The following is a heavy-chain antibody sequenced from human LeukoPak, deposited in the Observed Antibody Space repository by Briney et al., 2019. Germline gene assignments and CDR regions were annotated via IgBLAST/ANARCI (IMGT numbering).Heavy chain of an antibody. D-gene: IGHD3-10*01. V-gene: IGHV4-39*07. CDR3: ARDARVQKWFGELLKTTTYYFDY. J-gene: IGHJ4*02. CDR1: GGSISSGTYY. CDR2: IYYSGST. Sequence: PSETLSLTCTVSGGSISSGTYYWGWIRQPPGKGLEWIGSIYYSGSTYYNPSLRSRVSISVDTSKNQFSLKLSSVTAADTAVYYCARDARVQKWFGELLKTTTYYFDYWGQGTLVTVSS.